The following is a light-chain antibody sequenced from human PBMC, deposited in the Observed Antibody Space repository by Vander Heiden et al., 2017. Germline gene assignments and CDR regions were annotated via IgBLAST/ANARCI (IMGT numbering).Light chain of an antibody. V-gene: IGKV1-39*01. CDR1: QPINSY. J-gene: IGKJ1*01. CDR3: QQSYSVPWT. Sequence: DIQMTQSPSSLSASVGDRVTITCRASQPINSYLNWYQEKPGKAPNLLIYATSNLLSGVPARFSGSGSGPDFTLTIRSVQPEDFATYFCQQSYSVPWTFGQGTKVEIK. CDR2: ATS.